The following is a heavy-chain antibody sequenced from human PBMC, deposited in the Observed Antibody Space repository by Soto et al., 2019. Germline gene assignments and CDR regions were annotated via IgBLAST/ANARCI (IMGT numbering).Heavy chain of an antibody. CDR1: GFTFSSYW. Sequence: EVQLVESGGGLVQPGGSLRLSCAASGFTFSSYWMHWVRQAPGKGLVWVSRINSDGSSTSYADSVKGRFTISRDNAKNALYLQMNSLRAEDTAVYYCARGPVAAAVGWCDPWGQGTLVTVSS. CDR2: INSDGSST. D-gene: IGHD6-13*01. CDR3: ARGPVAAAVGWCDP. J-gene: IGHJ5*02. V-gene: IGHV3-74*01.